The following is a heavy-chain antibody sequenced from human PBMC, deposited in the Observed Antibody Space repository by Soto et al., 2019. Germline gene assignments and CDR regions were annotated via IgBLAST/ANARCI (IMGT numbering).Heavy chain of an antibody. D-gene: IGHD1-26*01. CDR2: ISAYNGNT. CDR3: ARAADGSYSDY. V-gene: IGHV1-18*01. J-gene: IGHJ4*01. CDR1: GYTFTNYG. Sequence: QVQLVQSGDEVKKPGASVKVSCKASGYTFTNYGIGWVRQAPGQGLEWMGWISAYNGNTNSAQKLQGSVTTPSDTSTRSVCMELRSLRSDATAVYYCARAADGSYSDYWGHGTLVTVSS.